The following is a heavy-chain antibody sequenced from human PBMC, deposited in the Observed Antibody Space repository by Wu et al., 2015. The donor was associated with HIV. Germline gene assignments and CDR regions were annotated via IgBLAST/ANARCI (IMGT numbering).Heavy chain of an antibody. D-gene: IGHD1-14*01. Sequence: QVQLVQSGAEVKKPGSSVKVSCKASGGTFSSRAISWVRQAPGQGLDWMGRIIPIFDRIHYKEKFQGRVFITADGSTTTAYMEMSNLRSEDTAVYFCTRSSFAGSSDTWYSFDKWGQGTLVTVSS. CDR2: IIPIFDRI. J-gene: IGHJ4*02. CDR3: TRSSFAGSSDTWYSFDK. V-gene: IGHV1-69*13. CDR1: GGTFSSRA.